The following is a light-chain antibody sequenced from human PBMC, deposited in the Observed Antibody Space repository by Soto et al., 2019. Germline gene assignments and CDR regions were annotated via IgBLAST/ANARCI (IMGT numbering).Light chain of an antibody. CDR1: QGISSY. CDR2: DAS. CDR3: QQVNVYPST. J-gene: IGKJ4*01. Sequence: DIQMTQSPSSLSASVGDRVTITCRASQGISSYLGWYQQKPGKAPNLLIYDASTLHSGVPSGFSGGGSGTDFTLTISSLQPEDFATYYCQQVNVYPSTFGGGTKVDIK. V-gene: IGKV1-9*01.